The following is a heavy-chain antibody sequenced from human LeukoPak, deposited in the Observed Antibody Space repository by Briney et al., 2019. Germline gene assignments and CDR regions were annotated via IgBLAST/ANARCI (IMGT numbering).Heavy chain of an antibody. Sequence: SETLSLTRTVSGGSISRGGYCWSWIRQPPGKGLEWIGYIDYSGSTFYNPSLKSRLTMSIDTSKNQFSLKLSSVTAADTAVYYCAADTSGYRIFNYWGQGTLVTVSS. D-gene: IGHD3-22*01. V-gene: IGHV4-31*03. J-gene: IGHJ4*02. CDR3: AADTSGYRIFNY. CDR1: GGSISRGGYC. CDR2: IDYSGST.